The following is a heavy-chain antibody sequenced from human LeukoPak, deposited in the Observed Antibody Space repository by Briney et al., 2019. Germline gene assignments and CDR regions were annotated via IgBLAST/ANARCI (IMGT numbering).Heavy chain of an antibody. D-gene: IGHD3-22*01. Sequence: SETLSLTCTVSGGSISSGGYYWSWIRQHPGKGLEWIGYIYYSGSTYYNPSLKSRVIISVDISNNQFSLKLSSVTAADTAVYYCARDNYYDSSNYYRPFDYWGQGILVTVSS. J-gene: IGHJ4*02. V-gene: IGHV4-31*03. CDR1: GGSISSGGYY. CDR2: IYYSGST. CDR3: ARDNYYDSSNYYRPFDY.